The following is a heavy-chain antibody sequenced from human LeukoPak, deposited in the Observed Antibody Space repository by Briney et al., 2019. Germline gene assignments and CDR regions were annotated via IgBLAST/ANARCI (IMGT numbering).Heavy chain of an antibody. V-gene: IGHV4-59*01. CDR2: IYYSGST. D-gene: IGHD5-24*01. J-gene: IGHJ4*02. CDR1: GGTISSYY. Sequence: PSETLSLTCTVSGGTISSYYWSWIRQPPGKGLEWIGYIYYSGSTNDNPSLKSRVTTSVDTSKNQFSLKLSSVTAADTAVYYCARRRDGYNDFDYWGQGTLVTVSS. CDR3: ARRRDGYNDFDY.